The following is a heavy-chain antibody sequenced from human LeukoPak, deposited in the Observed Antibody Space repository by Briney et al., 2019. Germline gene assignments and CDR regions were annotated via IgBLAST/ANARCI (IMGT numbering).Heavy chain of an antibody. CDR2: IYYSGST. CDR3: ARYGSYYSPFDY. D-gene: IGHD1-26*01. J-gene: IGHJ4*02. Sequence: SETLSLTCAVYGGSFSGYYWSWIRQPPGKGLEWIGNIYYSGSTSYNPSLKSRVTISVDTSKNQFSLKLSSVTAADTAVYYCARYGSYYSPFDYWGQGTLVTVSS. CDR1: GGSFSGYY. V-gene: IGHV4-34*01.